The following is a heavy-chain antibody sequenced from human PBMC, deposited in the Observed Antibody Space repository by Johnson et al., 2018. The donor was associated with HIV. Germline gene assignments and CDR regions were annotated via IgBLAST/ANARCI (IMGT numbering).Heavy chain of an antibody. V-gene: IGHV3-23*04. CDR1: GFTFSNYA. D-gene: IGHD3-3*02. CDR3: ALGTHSFNI. CDR2: ISDSGGNT. Sequence: VQLVESGGGLLQPGESLRLSCAGSGFTFSNYAMSWVRQAPGKGLEWVSGISDSGGNTYYADSVKGRFTISRDNSKNTLYLQMNSLRGEDTAIYYCALGTHSFNIWGQATMVTVSS. J-gene: IGHJ3*02.